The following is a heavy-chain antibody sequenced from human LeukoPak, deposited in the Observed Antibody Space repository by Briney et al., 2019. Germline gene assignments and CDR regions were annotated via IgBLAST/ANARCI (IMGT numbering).Heavy chain of an antibody. CDR1: GYTFTGYY. D-gene: IGHD2-2*01. CDR2: INPNSGVT. Sequence: AAVKVSCKASGYTFTGYYMHWVRPAPGQGVEWMGRINPNSGVTNYAQEFQGRVTMTRDTSISTAYMELSRLRSDDTAVYYCARVVPAAIIPMDYWGQGTLVTVSS. V-gene: IGHV1-2*06. J-gene: IGHJ4*02. CDR3: ARVVPAAIIPMDY.